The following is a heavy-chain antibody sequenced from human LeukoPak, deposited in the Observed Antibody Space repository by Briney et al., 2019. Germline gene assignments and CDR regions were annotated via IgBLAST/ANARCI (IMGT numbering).Heavy chain of an antibody. J-gene: IGHJ4*02. D-gene: IGHD3-22*01. CDR1: GFTFSSYG. V-gene: IGHV3-30*02. CDR3: ARGSVGYYYDSSGYYFPRPEGHYFDY. Sequence: PGGSLRLSCAASGFTFSSYGMHWVRQAPGKGLEGVAFIRYDGSNKYYADSVKGRFTISRDNAKNSLYLQMNSLRAEDTAVYYCARGSVGYYYDSSGYYFPRPEGHYFDYWGQGTLVTVSS. CDR2: IRYDGSNK.